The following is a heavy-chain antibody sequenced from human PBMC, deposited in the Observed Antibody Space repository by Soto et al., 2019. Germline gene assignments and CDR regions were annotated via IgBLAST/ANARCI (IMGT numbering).Heavy chain of an antibody. Sequence: EVQLVESGGGLVQPGGSLRLSCAASGFTFNTYWMSWVRQAPGKGLEWVANIKPDGSEKWYVDSVKGRFTISRDNAKNSLYLPMNSMRAEDTAVYFCARGDYYDTSGPFSDAFDIWGQGTMVTVSS. CDR2: IKPDGSEK. J-gene: IGHJ3*02. CDR1: GFTFNTYW. CDR3: ARGDYYDTSGPFSDAFDI. V-gene: IGHV3-7*04. D-gene: IGHD3-22*01.